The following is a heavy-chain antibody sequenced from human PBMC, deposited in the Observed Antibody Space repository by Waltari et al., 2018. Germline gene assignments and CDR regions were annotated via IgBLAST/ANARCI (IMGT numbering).Heavy chain of an antibody. V-gene: IGHV7-4-1*02. J-gene: IGHJ5*02. CDR3: VREVVPTSTIVVNWFDP. Sequence: QVPLVQSGSELKKPGASVKVSCKASGYTFPSYAINWLRRAPGKGLELMGWINTNTGNPTDVQGFTGRFVFSLDTSVSTAYLQISSLKAEDTAVYYCVREVVPTSTIVVNWFDPWGQGTLVTVSS. D-gene: IGHD2-2*01. CDR2: INTNTGNP. CDR1: GYTFPSYA.